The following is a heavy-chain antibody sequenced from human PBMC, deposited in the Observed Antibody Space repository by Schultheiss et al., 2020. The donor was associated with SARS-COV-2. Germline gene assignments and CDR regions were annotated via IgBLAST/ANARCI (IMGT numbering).Heavy chain of an antibody. D-gene: IGHD3-9*01. CDR2: INHSGST. J-gene: IGHJ4*02. CDR1: GGSISSSSYY. Sequence: SETLSLTCTVSGGSISSSSYYWSWIRQPPGKGLEWIGEINHSGSTNYNPSLKSRVTISVDTSKNQFSLKLSSVTAADTAVYYCASARPAAYYDILTGYTFDYWGQGTLVTVSS. CDR3: ASARPAAYYDILTGYTFDY. V-gene: IGHV4-39*07.